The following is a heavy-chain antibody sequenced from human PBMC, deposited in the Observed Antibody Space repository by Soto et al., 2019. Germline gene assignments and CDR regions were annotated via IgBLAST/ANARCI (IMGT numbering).Heavy chain of an antibody. V-gene: IGHV3-30*18. CDR1: GFTFSSYG. Sequence: GGSLRLSCAASGFTFSSYGMHWVRQAPGKGLEWVAVISYDGSNKYYADSVKGRFTISRDNSKNTLYLQMNSLRAEDTAVYYCAKDGNSSGWYLYYYYYMDVWGKGTTVTVSS. CDR3: AKDGNSSGWYLYYYYYMDV. D-gene: IGHD6-19*01. CDR2: ISYDGSNK. J-gene: IGHJ6*03.